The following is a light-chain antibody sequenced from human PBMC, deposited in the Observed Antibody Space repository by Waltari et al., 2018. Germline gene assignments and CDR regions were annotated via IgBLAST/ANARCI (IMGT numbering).Light chain of an antibody. CDR3: QHYNNQPLT. J-gene: IGKJ4*01. V-gene: IGKV3-15*01. CDR2: GAS. Sequence: IVMTQSPATLSASPGEGATLSCRASASIRNNFAWYQQKAGQAPRLLIFGASNRATGIPARFSGSGSGTEFALTISTLQSEDFAVYFCQHYNNQPLTFGGGTKVEIK. CDR1: ASIRNN.